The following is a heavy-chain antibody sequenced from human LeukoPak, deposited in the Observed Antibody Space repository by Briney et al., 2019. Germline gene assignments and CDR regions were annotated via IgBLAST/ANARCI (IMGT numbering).Heavy chain of an antibody. D-gene: IGHD5-12*01. CDR3: ARSYSGYDNYFDY. V-gene: IGHV1-18*01. J-gene: IGHJ4*02. CDR2: ISAYNGDT. CDR1: GYAFTTYG. Sequence: ASVKVSCKASGYAFTTYGIGWVRQAPRQGLEWMGWISAYNGDTNYAQKLQGRVTMTTERSTSTAYMELRSLRSDDTAVYYCARSYSGYDNYFDYWGQGTLVTVSS.